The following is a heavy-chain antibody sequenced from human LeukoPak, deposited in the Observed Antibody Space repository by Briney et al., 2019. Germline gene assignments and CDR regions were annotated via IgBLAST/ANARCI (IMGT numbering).Heavy chain of an antibody. D-gene: IGHD6-19*01. CDR3: ARMPYSSGWDDAFDI. Sequence: ASVKVSCKASGYTFTGYYMHWVRQAPGQGLEWMGWINPNSGGTNYAQKFQGRVTMTRDTSISTAYMELSRLRSDDTAVYYCARMPYSSGWDDAFDIWGQGTMVTVSS. J-gene: IGHJ3*02. CDR2: INPNSGGT. V-gene: IGHV1-2*02. CDR1: GYTFTGYY.